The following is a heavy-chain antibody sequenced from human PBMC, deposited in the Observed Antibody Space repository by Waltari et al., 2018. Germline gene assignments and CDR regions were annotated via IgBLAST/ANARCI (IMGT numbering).Heavy chain of an antibody. CDR2: SSGGGYPI. V-gene: IGHV3-48*01. J-gene: IGHJ4*02. CDR3: APMGASRLTWTD. D-gene: IGHD1-26*01. Sequence: EVQLVESGGGLVQPGGSLRLSCAASGLSFSSYGMNWVRQAPGKGLEWVANSSGGGYPIYYADSVKGRFTISRDDAKNSLFLQMNGLRAEDTAVYYCAPMGASRLTWTDWGQGTLVTVSS. CDR1: GLSFSSYG.